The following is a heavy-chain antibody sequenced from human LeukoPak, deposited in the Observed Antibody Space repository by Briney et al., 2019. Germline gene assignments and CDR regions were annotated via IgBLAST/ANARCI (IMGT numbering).Heavy chain of an antibody. V-gene: IGHV3-33*01. D-gene: IGHD2-21*02. CDR3: AREGRCGGDCYYDY. J-gene: IGHJ4*02. CDR2: IWYDGSNK. Sequence: GRSLRLSCAASGFTFSSYGMHWVRQAPGKGLEWVAVIWYDGSNKYYADSVKGRFTISRDNSKNTLYLQMNSLRAEDTAVYYCAREGRCGGDCYYDYWGQGTLVTVPS. CDR1: GFTFSSYG.